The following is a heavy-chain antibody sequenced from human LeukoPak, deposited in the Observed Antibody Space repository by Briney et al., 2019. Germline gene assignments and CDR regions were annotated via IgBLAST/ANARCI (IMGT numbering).Heavy chain of an antibody. D-gene: IGHD2-15*01. J-gene: IGHJ5*02. Sequence: ASVKVSCKASGYTFTGYYMHWVRQAPGQGLEWMGIINPSGGSTSYAQKFQGRVTMTRDMSTSTVYMELSSLRSEDTAVYYCARYAASNGDWFDPWGQGTLVTVSS. V-gene: IGHV1-46*01. CDR2: INPSGGST. CDR3: ARYAASNGDWFDP. CDR1: GYTFTGYY.